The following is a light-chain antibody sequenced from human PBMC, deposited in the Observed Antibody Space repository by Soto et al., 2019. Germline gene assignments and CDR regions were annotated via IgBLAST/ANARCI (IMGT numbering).Light chain of an antibody. J-gene: IGLJ1*01. Sequence: QSALTQPPSASGSPGQSVTVSCTGTSSDIGDTHYVSWYQQHPGKAPKLMVYEVSERPSGVPDRFSGSKSGNTASLTVSGLLAEDEGDYYCSSYAGRDTVVFGSGTKLTVL. V-gene: IGLV2-8*01. CDR3: SSYAGRDTVV. CDR1: SSDIGDTHY. CDR2: EVS.